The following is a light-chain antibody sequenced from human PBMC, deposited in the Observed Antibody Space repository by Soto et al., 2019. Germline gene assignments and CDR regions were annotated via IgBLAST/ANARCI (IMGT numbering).Light chain of an antibody. CDR3: QQYSSWVWT. V-gene: IGKV3-11*01. CDR2: DAS. J-gene: IGKJ1*01. CDR1: QSVGSY. Sequence: EIVLIQSPATLSLSPGERATLSCRASQSVGSYLAWYQHKPGQAPRLLISDASNRATGIPARFSGSGSETDFTLTISSLQSEDFAVYYCQQYSSWVWTFGQGTKVDIK.